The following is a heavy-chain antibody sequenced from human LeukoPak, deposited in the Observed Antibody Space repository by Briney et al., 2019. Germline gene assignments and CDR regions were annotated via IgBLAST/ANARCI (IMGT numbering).Heavy chain of an antibody. CDR1: GFTFSSYG. J-gene: IGHJ6*02. V-gene: IGHV3-33*01. CDR3: ARVEGSNWGYYYGMDV. CDR2: IWYDGSNK. Sequence: GGSLRLSCAASGFTFSSYGMRWVRQAPGKGLEWVAVIWYDGSNKYYADSVKGRFTISRDNSKNTLYLQMNSLRAEDTAVYYCARVEGSNWGYYYGMDVWGQGTTVTVSS. D-gene: IGHD7-27*01.